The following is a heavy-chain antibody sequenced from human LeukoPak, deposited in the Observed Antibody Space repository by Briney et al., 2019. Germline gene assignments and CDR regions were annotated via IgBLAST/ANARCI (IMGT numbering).Heavy chain of an antibody. V-gene: IGHV1-18*01. CDR3: ARDKDLARSYYFRGIAAAGSWFDP. Sequence: GASVKVSCKASGYTFTSYGISWVRPAPGQGLEWMGGISAYIGNTNYAQKLQGRVTMPTETSTTTAYMELRSLRSDDTAVYYWARDKDLARSYYFRGIAAAGSWFDPWGQGTLVTVSS. J-gene: IGHJ5*02. CDR2: ISAYIGNT. D-gene: IGHD6-13*01. CDR1: GYTFTSYG.